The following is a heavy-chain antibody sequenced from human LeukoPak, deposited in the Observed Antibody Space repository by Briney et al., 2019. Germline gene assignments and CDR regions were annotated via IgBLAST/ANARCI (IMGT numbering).Heavy chain of an antibody. J-gene: IGHJ6*02. V-gene: IGHV4-59*01. CDR1: GGSISSYY. CDR2: IYYSGST. CDR3: ARGAEGYYYYGMDV. Sequence: SETLSLTCTVSGGSISSYYWSWIRQPPGTGLEWIGYIYYSGSTNYNPSLKSRVTISVDTSKNQFSLKLSSVTAADTAVYYCARGAEGYYYYGMDVWGQGTTVTVSS. D-gene: IGHD1-26*01.